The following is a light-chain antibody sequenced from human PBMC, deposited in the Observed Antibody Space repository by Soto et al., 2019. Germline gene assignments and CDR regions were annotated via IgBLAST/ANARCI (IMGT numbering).Light chain of an antibody. V-gene: IGKV2-28*01. CDR3: MQALQTPI. J-gene: IGKJ4*01. CDR2: LGS. Sequence: DIVMTQSPLSLPVTPGEPASISCRSSQSLLHSNGYNYLDWYLQKPGQSPQLLIYLGSNRASGVPDRFTGSGSGTDLTLKISRVEAEDVGVYYCMQALQTPIFGGGTKVEI. CDR1: QSLLHSNGYNY.